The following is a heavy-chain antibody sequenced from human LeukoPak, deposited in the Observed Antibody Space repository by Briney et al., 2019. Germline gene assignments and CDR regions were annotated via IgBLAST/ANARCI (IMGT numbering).Heavy chain of an antibody. CDR2: ISPDGTSK. CDR1: GFTFSSYG. Sequence: GGSLRLSCAVSGFTFSSYGMHWVRQAPGKGLEWVAVISPDGTSKNYADPVKGRFTISRDNSKNTLYLQMNSLRAEDAAVYYCAKDRSVVRGITVYFYYGVDVWGQGTTVIVSS. CDR3: AKDRSVVRGITVYFYYGVDV. J-gene: IGHJ6*01. D-gene: IGHD3-10*01. V-gene: IGHV3-30*18.